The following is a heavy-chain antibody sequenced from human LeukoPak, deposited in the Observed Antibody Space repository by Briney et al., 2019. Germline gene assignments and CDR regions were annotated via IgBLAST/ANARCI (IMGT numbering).Heavy chain of an antibody. CDR1: GYTFTSYY. CDR2: VNPSGGAT. V-gene: IGHV1-46*01. D-gene: IGHD1-26*01. CDR3: ARDVGATYHFDY. J-gene: IGHJ4*02. Sequence: GASVKVSCKASGYTFTSYYIHWVRQAPGQGLEWMGIVNPSGGATGYAQEFQGRVTMTRDTSTATVYMELSSLRSEDTAVYYCARDVGATYHFDYWGQGTVVTVSS.